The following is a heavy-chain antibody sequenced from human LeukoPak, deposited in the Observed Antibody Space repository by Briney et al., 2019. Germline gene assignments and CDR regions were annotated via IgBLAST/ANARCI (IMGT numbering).Heavy chain of an antibody. D-gene: IGHD3-10*01. J-gene: IGHJ4*02. Sequence: GGSLRLSCAASGFTFSSYGMHWVRQVPGKGLEWVAVIWYDGSNKYYADSVKGRFTISRDNSKNTLYLQMNSLRAEDTAVYYCARDWITMVRGVIPYWGQGTLVTVSS. CDR3: ARDWITMVRGVIPY. CDR1: GFTFSSYG. CDR2: IWYDGSNK. V-gene: IGHV3-30*19.